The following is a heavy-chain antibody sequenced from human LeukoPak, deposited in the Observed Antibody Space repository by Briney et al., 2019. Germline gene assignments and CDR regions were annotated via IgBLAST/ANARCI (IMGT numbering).Heavy chain of an antibody. D-gene: IGHD3-10*01. Sequence: ASVTVSCKASGYTFTGYYMHWVRQAPGQGLEWMGWINPNSGGTNYAQKFQGRVTMTRDTSISTAYMELSRLRSDDTAVYYCARDYPYGSGSYYFDPWGQGTLVTVSS. CDR3: ARDYPYGSGSYYFDP. V-gene: IGHV1-2*02. CDR2: INPNSGGT. J-gene: IGHJ5*02. CDR1: GYTFTGYY.